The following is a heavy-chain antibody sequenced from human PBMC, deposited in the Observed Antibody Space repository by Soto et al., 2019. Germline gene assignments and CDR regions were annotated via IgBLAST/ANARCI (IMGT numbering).Heavy chain of an antibody. Sequence: EVQLLESGGGLVQPGGSLRLSCVASGFIFNKYAMSWVRQAPGKGLDWVSSISGSGGSTYYAESVKGRFTISRDNSKNTVYVQMTSLRAEDTAVYYCAKDRIDILTGYYVDDAFEVWGQGTVVTVSS. J-gene: IGHJ3*01. CDR2: ISGSGGST. D-gene: IGHD3-9*01. CDR3: AKDRIDILTGYYVDDAFEV. V-gene: IGHV3-23*01. CDR1: GFIFNKYA.